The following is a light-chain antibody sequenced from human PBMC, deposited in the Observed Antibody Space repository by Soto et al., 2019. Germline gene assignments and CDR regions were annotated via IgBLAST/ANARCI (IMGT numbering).Light chain of an antibody. CDR2: GAS. CDR1: QSVSDNF. CDR3: QQNGSSPWT. J-gene: IGKJ1*01. V-gene: IGKV3-20*01. Sequence: EIVLTQSPGTLSLSSGERATLSCRASQSVSDNFFAWYQQKPGQAPRLLIYGASSRAAGIPDRFSGSGSGPDFTLTISRLGPEDVAVYFCQQNGSSPWTFGQGTKLEIK.